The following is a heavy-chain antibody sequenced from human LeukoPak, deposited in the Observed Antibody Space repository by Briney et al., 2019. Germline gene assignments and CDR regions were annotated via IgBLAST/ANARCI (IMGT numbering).Heavy chain of an antibody. CDR3: AKDSSSWYFDY. D-gene: IGHD6-13*01. Sequence: GGSLRLSCAASGFTFDDYTMHWVRHAPGKGLEWVSLISWDGFSTYYAGSLKGRFTISRDNNKNSLYLQMNSLRTEDTALYYCAKDSSSWYFDYWGQGTLVTVSS. CDR2: ISWDGFST. V-gene: IGHV3-43*01. J-gene: IGHJ4*02. CDR1: GFTFDDYT.